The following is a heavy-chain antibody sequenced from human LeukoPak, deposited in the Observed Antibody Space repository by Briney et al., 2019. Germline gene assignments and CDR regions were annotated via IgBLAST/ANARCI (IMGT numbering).Heavy chain of an antibody. V-gene: IGHV3-23*01. Sequence: GGSLRLSCAASGFTFSSYAMSWVRQAPGKGLEWVSAISGSGGSTYYADSVKRRFTISRDNSKSTLYLQMNSLRAEDTAVYYCAKGPGGELSDFDYWGQGTLVTVSS. D-gene: IGHD3-16*02. CDR3: AKGPGGELSDFDY. CDR1: GFTFSSYA. J-gene: IGHJ4*02. CDR2: ISGSGGST.